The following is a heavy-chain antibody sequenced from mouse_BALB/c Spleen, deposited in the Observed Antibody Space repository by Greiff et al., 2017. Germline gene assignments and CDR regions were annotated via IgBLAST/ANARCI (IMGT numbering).Heavy chain of an antibody. D-gene: IGHD1-1*01. CDR3: ARAGIYYYGSNHPSAMDY. J-gene: IGHJ4*01. Sequence: EVKVEESGGGLVQPGGSRKLSCEASGFTFSSFGMHWVRQAQEKGLEWVAYISSGSSTIYYADTVKGRFTITRDNPKNTLFLQMTSLRSEDTAIYYCARAGIYYYGSNHPSAMDYWGQGTSVTVSS. CDR1: GFTFSSFG. V-gene: IGHV5-17*02. CDR2: ISSGSSTI.